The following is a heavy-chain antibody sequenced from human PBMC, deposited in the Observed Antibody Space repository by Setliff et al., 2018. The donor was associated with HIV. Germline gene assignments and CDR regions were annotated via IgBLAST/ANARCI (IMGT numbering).Heavy chain of an antibody. Sequence: PSETLSLTCTVSGGFISSSSYYWGWIRQPPGKGLEWIGSIYYSGGTYWNPSLKSRVTISVDTSKNQFSLKLSSVTAADTAVYYCARDQGYSYGFYAFDIWGQGTMVTVSS. CDR3: ARDQGYSYGFYAFDI. CDR2: IYYSGGT. V-gene: IGHV4-39*07. D-gene: IGHD5-18*01. J-gene: IGHJ3*02. CDR1: GGFISSSSYY.